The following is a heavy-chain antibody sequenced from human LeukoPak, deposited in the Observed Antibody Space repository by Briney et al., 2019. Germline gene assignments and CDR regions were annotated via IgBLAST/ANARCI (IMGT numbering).Heavy chain of an antibody. CDR3: ARFPYRVGCSSTSCYGSNYYYGMDV. V-gene: IGHV4-34*01. CDR1: GGSFSGYY. D-gene: IGHD2-2*01. J-gene: IGHJ6*02. CDR2: INHSGST. Sequence: PSETLSLTCAVYGGSFSGYYWSWIRQPPGKGLEWIGEINHSGSTNYNPSLKSRVTISVDTSKNQFSLKLSSVTAADTAVYYCARFPYRVGCSSTSCYGSNYYYGMDVWGQGTTVTVSS.